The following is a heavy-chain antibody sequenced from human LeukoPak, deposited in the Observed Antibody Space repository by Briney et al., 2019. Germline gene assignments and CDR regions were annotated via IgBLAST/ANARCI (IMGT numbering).Heavy chain of an antibody. CDR1: GGSISSYF. Sequence: SETLSFTCTVSGGSISSYFWSWIRQPPGKGLEWIAYAHYSESTNYNPSLKSRVTISLDTSKNQFSLMLNSVTAADTAVYYCARDRRWDLLHAFDIWGQGTMVTVSS. J-gene: IGHJ3*02. V-gene: IGHV4-59*01. D-gene: IGHD1-26*01. CDR2: AHYSEST. CDR3: ARDRRWDLLHAFDI.